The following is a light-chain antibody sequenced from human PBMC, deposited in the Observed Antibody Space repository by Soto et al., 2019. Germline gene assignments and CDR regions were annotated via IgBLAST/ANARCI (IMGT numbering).Light chain of an antibody. Sequence: DIQMTQSPSTLSASVGDTVTYLHWYQQKLGKAPKLLIYDASNLETGVPSRFSGSGSGTEFTRTIGSLQPDDFATYYCQPYNSYSEAFGQGTKVDNK. CDR1: Y. V-gene: IGKV1-5*01. J-gene: IGKJ1*01. CDR3: QPYNSYSEA. CDR2: DAS.